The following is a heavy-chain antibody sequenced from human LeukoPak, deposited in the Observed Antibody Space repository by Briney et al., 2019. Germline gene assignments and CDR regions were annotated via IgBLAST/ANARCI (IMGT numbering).Heavy chain of an antibody. CDR1: GGSISSYY. D-gene: IGHD3-22*01. J-gene: IGHJ3*02. CDR2: IYNSGRT. Sequence: TSETLSLNCTVSGGSISSYYWSRIRQPPGKGLEWIGYIYNSGRTNYNPSRKSRVTISVDTSKNQFSLKLSSVTAADTAVYYCARHPTQTYYYDSSGYRGAFDIWGQGTMVTVSS. V-gene: IGHV4-59*08. CDR3: ARHPTQTYYYDSSGYRGAFDI.